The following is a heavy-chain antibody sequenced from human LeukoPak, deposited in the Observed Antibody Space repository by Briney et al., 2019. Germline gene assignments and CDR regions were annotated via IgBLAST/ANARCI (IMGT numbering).Heavy chain of an antibody. Sequence: SETLSLTCTVSGGSISSYYWSWIRQPPGKGLEWIANIYHTGSTNYNPSLSSRVTISIGTAKNQFSLKLTSVTAADTAVYYCARRGRNSSGWQDYLWGQGTLVTVSS. CDR3: ARRGRNSSGWQDYL. CDR1: GGSISSYY. J-gene: IGHJ4*02. CDR2: IYHTGST. D-gene: IGHD6-25*01. V-gene: IGHV4-59*01.